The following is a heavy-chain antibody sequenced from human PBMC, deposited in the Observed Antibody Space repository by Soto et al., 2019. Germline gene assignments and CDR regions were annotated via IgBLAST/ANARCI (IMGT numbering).Heavy chain of an antibody. J-gene: IGHJ6*02. CDR1: GYTFTSYG. Sequence: QVQLVQSGAEVKKPGASVKVSCKASGYTFTSYGISWVRQAPGQGLEWMGWISAYNGNTNYAQKLQGRVTMTTDTSPSTAYMELRSLRSDDTAVYYCARDLTVVVPAAMRGYYYGMDVWGQGTTVTVSS. V-gene: IGHV1-18*01. CDR3: ARDLTVVVPAAMRGYYYGMDV. D-gene: IGHD2-2*01. CDR2: ISAYNGNT.